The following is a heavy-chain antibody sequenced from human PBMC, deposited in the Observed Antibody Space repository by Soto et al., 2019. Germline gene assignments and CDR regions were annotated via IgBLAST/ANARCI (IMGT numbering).Heavy chain of an antibody. CDR3: ARGRASGSYYLLDY. Sequence: ASVKVSCKASGYTFGAYYLHWVRQAPGQGLEWMGWINPNSGNIGYAQRFQGRDTMTRDTAIRTAYMEVSSLRSDDTAVYYCARGRASGSYYLLDYWGQGTLVTVSS. J-gene: IGHJ4*02. CDR1: GYTFGAYY. V-gene: IGHV1-8*02. D-gene: IGHD3-10*01. CDR2: INPNSGNI.